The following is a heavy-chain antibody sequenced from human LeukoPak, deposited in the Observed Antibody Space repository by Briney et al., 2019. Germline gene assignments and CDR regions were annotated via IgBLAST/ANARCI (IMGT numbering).Heavy chain of an antibody. D-gene: IGHD3-10*01. V-gene: IGHV3-74*01. CDR3: ARFAGTNSDY. CDR1: GFAFSFFA. Sequence: PGGSLRLSCTASGFAFSFFAMSWLRQPPGKGLAWVSRINSDGSSTSYADSVKGRFTISRENAKKTVYLQMNSLRAEDMAVYYCARFAGTNSDYWGQGTLVTVSS. J-gene: IGHJ4*02. CDR2: INSDGSST.